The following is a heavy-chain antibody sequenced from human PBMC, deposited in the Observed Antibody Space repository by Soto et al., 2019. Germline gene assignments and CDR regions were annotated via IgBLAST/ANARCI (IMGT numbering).Heavy chain of an antibody. D-gene: IGHD2-2*01. CDR1: GGSISSSSYY. V-gene: IGHV4-39*01. CDR2: IYYSGST. Sequence: QLQLQESGPGLVKPSETLSLTCTVSGGSISSSSYYWGWIRQPPGKGLEWIGSIYYSGSTYYNPSLKSRVTISVDTSKNQFSLKLSSVTAADTAVYYCEGCISTSCTGGVDYWGQGTLVTVSS. J-gene: IGHJ4*02. CDR3: EGCISTSCTGGVDY.